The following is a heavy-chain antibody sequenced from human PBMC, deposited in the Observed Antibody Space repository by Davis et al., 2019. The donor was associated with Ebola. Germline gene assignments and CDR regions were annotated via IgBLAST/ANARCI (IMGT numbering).Heavy chain of an antibody. D-gene: IGHD4-17*01. V-gene: IGHV4-34*01. CDR3: ARGPSTVNFDY. CDR2: INHSGST. CDR1: GGSFSGYY. J-gene: IGHJ4*02. Sequence: SETPSLTCAVYGGSFSGYYWSWIRQPPGKGLEWIGEINHSGSTNYNPSLKSRVTISVDTSKNQFSLKLSSVTAADTAVYYCARGPSTVNFDYWGQGTLVTVSS.